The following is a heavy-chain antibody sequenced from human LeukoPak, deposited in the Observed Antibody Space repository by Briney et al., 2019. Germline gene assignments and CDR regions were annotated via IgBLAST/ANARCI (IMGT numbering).Heavy chain of an antibody. CDR1: GSTFSSYW. D-gene: IGHD6-13*01. CDR3: VRDPSYGSSWYYYMDV. CDR2: IKQDGSEI. Sequence: RTGGSLRLSCAASGSTFSSYWMSWVRQAPGKGLEWVANIKQDGSEIYYVDSVKGRFTISRDNSKNSLYLQMDSLRVEDTAVYYCVRDPSYGSSWYYYMDVWGKGTTVTVSS. V-gene: IGHV3-7*01. J-gene: IGHJ6*03.